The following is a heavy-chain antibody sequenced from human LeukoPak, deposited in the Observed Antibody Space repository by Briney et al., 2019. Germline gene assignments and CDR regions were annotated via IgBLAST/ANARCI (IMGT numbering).Heavy chain of an antibody. Sequence: PSETLSLTCTVSGGPITSGNYYWSWIRQPAGKGLEWIGRVYSSESTNYNPSLKSRVTISVDTSKNQFSLNLSSVTAADTAVYYCARGVILGASKYYFDSWGQGTLVTVSS. CDR3: ARGVILGASKYYFDS. V-gene: IGHV4-61*02. D-gene: IGHD3-3*01. J-gene: IGHJ4*02. CDR1: GGPITSGNYY. CDR2: VYSSEST.